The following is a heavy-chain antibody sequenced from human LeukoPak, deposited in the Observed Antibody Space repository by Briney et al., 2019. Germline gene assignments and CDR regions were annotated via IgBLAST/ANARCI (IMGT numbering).Heavy chain of an antibody. CDR1: GYTFTEHP. J-gene: IGHJ1*01. CDR2: VNTNSGGT. Sequence: ASVKVSCKASGYTFTEHPLYWVRQAPGQGLEWVGWVNTNSGGTSYAQRFEGRVKMTRDTSINTAYMELNRLRSEGTAVYYCSRGSVDSSGQGALQHWGQGTLVTVSS. CDR3: SRGSVDSSGQGALQH. V-gene: IGHV1-2*02. D-gene: IGHD3-22*01.